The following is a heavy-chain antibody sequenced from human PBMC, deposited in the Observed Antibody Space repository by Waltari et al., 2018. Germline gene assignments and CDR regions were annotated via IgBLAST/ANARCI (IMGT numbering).Heavy chain of an antibody. D-gene: IGHD4-4*01. CDR3: ARDYFSDYVFDY. CDR2: TSAHNDDT. CDR1: GYTFTSWG. V-gene: IGHV1-18*01. Sequence: QVQLVQSGGEGKNSGASVKVYCKNSGYTFTSWGISWVRQAHGQGLEWMGWTSAHNDDTNYVEKFQGRVTMTTDTSTNTAYLELRSLRSDDTAVYYCARDYFSDYVFDYWGQGTLVIVSS. J-gene: IGHJ4*02.